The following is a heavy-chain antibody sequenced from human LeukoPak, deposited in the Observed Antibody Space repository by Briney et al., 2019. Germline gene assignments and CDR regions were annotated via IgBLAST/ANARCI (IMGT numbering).Heavy chain of an antibody. CDR2: IYYSGST. CDR3: ARAYYYGSGSYAFDI. D-gene: IGHD3-10*01. V-gene: IGHV4-61*01. Sequence: SETLSLTCTVSGGSISSGSYYWSWIRQPPGKGLEWIGYIYYSGSTNYNPSLKSRVTISVDTSKSQFSLKLSSVTAADTAVYYCARAYYYGSGSYAFDIWGQGTMVTVSS. CDR1: GGSISSGSYY. J-gene: IGHJ3*02.